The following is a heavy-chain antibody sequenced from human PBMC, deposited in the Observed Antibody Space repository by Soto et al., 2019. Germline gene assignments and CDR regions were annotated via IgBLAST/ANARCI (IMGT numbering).Heavy chain of an antibody. CDR2: IIPIFGTA. Sequence: GASVKVSCKASGYTFTGYYMHWVRQAPGQGLEWMGGIIPIFGTANYAQKFQGRVTITADKSTSTAYMELSSLRSEDTAVYYCATDSSSWPGGMDVWGQGTTVTVSS. D-gene: IGHD6-6*01. V-gene: IGHV1-69*06. J-gene: IGHJ6*01. CDR3: ATDSSSWPGGMDV. CDR1: GYTFTGYY.